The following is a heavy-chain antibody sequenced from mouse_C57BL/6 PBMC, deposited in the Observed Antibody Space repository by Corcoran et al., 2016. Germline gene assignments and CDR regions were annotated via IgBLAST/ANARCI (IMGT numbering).Heavy chain of an antibody. V-gene: IGHV1-19*01. J-gene: IGHJ4*01. CDR3: VRHGYGAHYYAMDY. Sequence: EVQLQQSGPVLVKPGASVKMSCKASGYTFTDYYMNWVKQSHGKSLEWIGVINPYNGGTSYNQKFKGKATLTVDKSSSTAYMELNSLTSEDSAVYYCVRHGYGAHYYAMDYWGQGTSVTVSS. CDR2: INPYNGGT. D-gene: IGHD1-1*01. CDR1: GYTFTDYY.